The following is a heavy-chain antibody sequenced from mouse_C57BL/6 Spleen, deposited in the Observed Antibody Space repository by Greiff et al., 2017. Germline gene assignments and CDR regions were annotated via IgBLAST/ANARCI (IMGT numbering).Heavy chain of an antibody. Sequence: EVKLVESGGDLVKPGGSLKLSCAASGFTFSSYGMSWVRQTPDTRLEWVATISSGGSYTYYPDSVKGLFTISRDNAKNTLYLQMSSLKSEDTAMYYGARHEGYDYDEAWFAYWGQGTLVTVSA. CDR1: GFTFSSYG. J-gene: IGHJ3*01. CDR2: ISSGGSYT. D-gene: IGHD2-4*01. CDR3: ARHEGYDYDEAWFAY. V-gene: IGHV5-6*01.